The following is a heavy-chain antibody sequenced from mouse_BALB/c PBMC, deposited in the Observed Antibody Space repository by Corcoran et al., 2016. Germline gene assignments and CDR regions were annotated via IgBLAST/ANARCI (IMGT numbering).Heavy chain of an antibody. V-gene: IGHV1S136*01. CDR3: ARDGSRDYFDY. CDR1: GYTFPSYV. CDR2: INPYNDGT. Sequence: EFQLQQSGPELVKPGASVKMSCKASGYTFPSYVMHWVKQKPGQGLEWIGYINPYNDGTKYNEKFKGKAKLTSDKSSSTAYMELSSLTSGDSAVYYCARDGSRDYFDYWGQGTTLTVSS. D-gene: IGHD1-1*01. J-gene: IGHJ2*01.